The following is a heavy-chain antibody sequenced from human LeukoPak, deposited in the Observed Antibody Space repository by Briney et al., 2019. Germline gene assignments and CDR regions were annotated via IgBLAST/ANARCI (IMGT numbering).Heavy chain of an antibody. J-gene: IGHJ4*02. CDR1: GGSISSYY. V-gene: IGHV4-4*07. CDR2: VYSTGST. Sequence: PSETLSLTCTVSGGSISSYYWSWIRQPAGKGLEWIGRVYSTGSTNHNPSLKSRVTMSVDKSKNQLSLKLTSATAADTAVYYCATDQEFYFDYWGQGTLVTVSS. CDR3: ATDQEFYFDY.